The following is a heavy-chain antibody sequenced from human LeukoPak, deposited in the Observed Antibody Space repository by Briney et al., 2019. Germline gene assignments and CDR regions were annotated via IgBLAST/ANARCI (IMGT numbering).Heavy chain of an antibody. CDR1: GFTFSSYG. V-gene: IGHV3-33*01. CDR3: ARGRYCSGGSCYYLFDNWFDP. D-gene: IGHD2-15*01. Sequence: PGGSLRLSCAASGFTFSSYGMHWVRQAPGKGLEWVAVIWYDGSNKYYADSVKGRFTISRDNSKNTLCLQMNSLRAEDTAVYYCARGRYCSGGSCYYLFDNWFDPWGQGTLVTVSS. J-gene: IGHJ5*02. CDR2: IWYDGSNK.